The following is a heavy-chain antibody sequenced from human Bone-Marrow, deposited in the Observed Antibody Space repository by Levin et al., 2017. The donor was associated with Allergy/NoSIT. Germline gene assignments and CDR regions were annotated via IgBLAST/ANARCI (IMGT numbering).Heavy chain of an antibody. CDR2: IYYTGTT. J-gene: IGHJ4*02. Sequence: KSSETLSLTCTVSGVSINRGAYYWSWIRQHPGKGLEWIGYIYYTGTTYYNPSLKSRLNISVDTSKNQFSLKLSSVTAADTAVYYCARDPGTGRGAEWRFDYWGQGTLVTVSS. CDR1: GVSINRGAYY. V-gene: IGHV4-31*03. CDR3: ARDPGTGRGAEWRFDY. D-gene: IGHD3-3*01.